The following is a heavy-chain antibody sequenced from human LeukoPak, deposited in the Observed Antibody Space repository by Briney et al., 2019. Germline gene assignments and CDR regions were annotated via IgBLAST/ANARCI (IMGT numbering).Heavy chain of an antibody. J-gene: IGHJ4*02. D-gene: IGHD4-11*01. CDR3: ARGRTTGELDF. Sequence: SVKVSCKASGGSFISYAITWVRQAPRQGLEWMGGINPVFYTPIYAKRLQDRVTLSTDESTRTAHMEPSSMRSENTAVYYCARGRTTGELDFWGQGTLVTVSS. CDR2: INPVFYTP. V-gene: IGHV1-69*05. CDR1: GGSFISYA.